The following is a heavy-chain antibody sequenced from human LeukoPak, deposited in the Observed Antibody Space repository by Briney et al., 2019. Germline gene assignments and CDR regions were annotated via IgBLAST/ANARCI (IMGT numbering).Heavy chain of an antibody. J-gene: IGHJ4*02. CDR3: ARGFEYSSSSVPFDY. V-gene: IGHV3-30-3*01. CDR2: ISFDGNNK. Sequence: QTGRSLRLSCAASGFTFSDFAMHWVRQAPGKGLEWVALISFDGNNKYYADSVKGRLTISRDNSKNTLYLQMNSLRAEDTAVYYCARGFEYSSSSVPFDYWGQGTLVTVSS. D-gene: IGHD6-6*01. CDR1: GFTFSDFA.